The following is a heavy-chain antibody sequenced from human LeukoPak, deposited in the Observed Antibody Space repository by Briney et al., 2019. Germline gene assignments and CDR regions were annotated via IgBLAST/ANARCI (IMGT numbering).Heavy chain of an antibody. CDR3: ARIVSGIAVAGGFDY. Sequence: GGSLRLSCAASGFTFSSYSMNWVRQAPGKGLEWVSSISSSSSYIYYADSVKGRFTISRDNAKNSLYLQMNSLRAEDTAVYYCARIVSGIAVAGGFDYWGQGTLVTVSS. CDR1: GFTFSSYS. J-gene: IGHJ4*02. D-gene: IGHD6-19*01. CDR2: ISSSSSYI. V-gene: IGHV3-21*01.